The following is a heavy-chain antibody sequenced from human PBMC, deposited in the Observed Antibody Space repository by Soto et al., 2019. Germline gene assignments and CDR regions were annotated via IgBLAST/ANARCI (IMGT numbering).Heavy chain of an antibody. J-gene: IGHJ4*02. CDR3: AKYTSGTMRDY. CDR1: GGSISSYY. Sequence: TSETLSLTCTVSGGSISSYYWSWIRQPPGKGLEWIGYIYYSGSTNYNPSLKSRVTIFVDTSKNQFSLIVNYVTAADTAVYYCAKYTSGTMRDYWGQGTLVTVSS. D-gene: IGHD5-18*01. V-gene: IGHV4-59*08. CDR2: IYYSGST.